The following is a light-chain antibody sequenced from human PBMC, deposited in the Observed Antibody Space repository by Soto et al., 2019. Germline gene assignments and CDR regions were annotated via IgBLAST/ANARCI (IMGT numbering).Light chain of an antibody. CDR2: DVT. Sequence: QSVLTQPASVSGSPGQSITISCTGTSSDVGDNNYVSWYQQHPGKAPKLMIYDVTHRPSGISNRFSGSKSGNTASLTISGLQAEDEADYYCSSYTSSSTLYVFRTGTKVTVL. J-gene: IGLJ1*01. V-gene: IGLV2-14*01. CDR1: SSDVGDNNY. CDR3: SSYTSSSTLYV.